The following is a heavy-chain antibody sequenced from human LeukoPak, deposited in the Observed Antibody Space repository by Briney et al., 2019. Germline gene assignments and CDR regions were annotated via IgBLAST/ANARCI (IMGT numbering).Heavy chain of an antibody. J-gene: IGHJ4*02. V-gene: IGHV5-51*01. Sequence: GESLKISCKGSGYSFTSYWIGWVRQMPGKGLEWMGIIYPGDSDTRYSPSFQGQVTISADKSISTAYLQWSSLKASDTAMYYCARHRVPVIYGDEAPIDYWGQGTLVTVSS. D-gene: IGHD4-17*01. CDR2: IYPGDSDT. CDR1: GYSFTSYW. CDR3: ARHRVPVIYGDEAPIDY.